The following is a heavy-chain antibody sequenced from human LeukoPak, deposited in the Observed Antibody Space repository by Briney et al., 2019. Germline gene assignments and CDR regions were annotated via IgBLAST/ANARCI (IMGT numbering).Heavy chain of an antibody. D-gene: IGHD5-18*01. CDR2: IYYSGST. CDR3: AVGYNYGYLDY. CDR1: GASISSYC. V-gene: IGHV4-59*01. J-gene: IGHJ4*02. Sequence: SETLSLTCTVSGASISSYCWSWIRQPPGKGLEWIGYIYYSGSTKYNPSLKSRVTISLDTSRNQFSLKLSPVTAVDTAVYYCAVGYNYGYLDYWGQGTLVTVSS.